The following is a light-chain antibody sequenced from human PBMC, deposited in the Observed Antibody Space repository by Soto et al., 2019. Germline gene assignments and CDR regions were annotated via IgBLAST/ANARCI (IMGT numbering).Light chain of an antibody. V-gene: IGKV1-39*01. CDR3: QQSYSPPT. Sequence: QLTQSPSSLSASVGDRVTSTCRACESIDIYLNWYQQKPGKAPQLLIYTASSLQGGVPSRFSGSASGKVFTLTISSLQAEHVATYYCQQSYSPPTFGQGTKVEVK. J-gene: IGKJ1*01. CDR1: ESIDIY. CDR2: TAS.